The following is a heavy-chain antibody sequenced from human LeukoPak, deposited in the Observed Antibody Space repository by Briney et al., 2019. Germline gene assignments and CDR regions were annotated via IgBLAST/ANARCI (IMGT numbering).Heavy chain of an antibody. J-gene: IGHJ6*02. V-gene: IGHV1-18*01. CDR2: ISAYNGNT. Sequence: ASVKVSCKASGYTFTSYGISWVRQAPGQGLEWMGWISAYNGNTNYAQKLQGRVTMTTDTSTSTAYMELRGLRSDDTVVYYCARDDIVVVPAPPYYYYYGMDVWGRGTTVTVSS. CDR1: GYTFTSYG. CDR3: ARDDIVVVPAPPYYYYYGMDV. D-gene: IGHD2-2*01.